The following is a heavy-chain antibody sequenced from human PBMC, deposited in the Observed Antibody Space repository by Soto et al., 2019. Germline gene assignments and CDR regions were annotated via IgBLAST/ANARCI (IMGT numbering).Heavy chain of an antibody. CDR3: ARHSADIVVVVAAIGFQGFDY. CDR1: GGSISSSSYY. CDR2: IYYSGST. D-gene: IGHD2-15*01. Sequence: SETLSLTCTVAGGSISSSSYYWGWIRQPPGKGPEWIGSIYYSGSTYYNPSLKSRVTISVDTSKNQFSLKLSSVTAADTAVYYCARHSADIVVVVAAIGFQGFDYWGQGTLVTVSS. J-gene: IGHJ4*02. V-gene: IGHV4-39*01.